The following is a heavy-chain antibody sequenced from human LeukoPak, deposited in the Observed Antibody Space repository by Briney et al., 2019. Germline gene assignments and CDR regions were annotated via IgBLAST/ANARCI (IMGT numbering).Heavy chain of an antibody. J-gene: IGHJ4*02. V-gene: IGHV1-46*01. CDR3: ARVKYSYGLSSDY. CDR1: GYTFTSYD. CDR2: INPSGGST. D-gene: IGHD5-18*01. Sequence: ASVKVSCKASGYTFTSYDINWVRQAPGQGLEWMGIINPSGGSTSYAQKFQGRVTMTRDTSTSTVYMELSSLRSEDTAVYYCARVKYSYGLSSDYWGQGTLVTVSS.